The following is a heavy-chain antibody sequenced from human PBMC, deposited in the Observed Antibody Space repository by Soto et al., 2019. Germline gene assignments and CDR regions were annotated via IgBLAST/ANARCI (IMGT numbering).Heavy chain of an antibody. CDR1: GFSVSNARMG. J-gene: IGHJ4*02. Sequence: QVTLKESGPVLVKPPETLTLTCTASGFSVSNARMGVSWIRQPPGKALEGLAHIFSNEEKSYSTSLKSRLTITQVTSKSQEVPTMTNIDPLDTATYYCARTFYQYSSSSELFDYWGQGTLVTVSS. V-gene: IGHV2-26*01. CDR2: IFSNEEK. D-gene: IGHD6-6*01. CDR3: ARTFYQYSSSSELFDY.